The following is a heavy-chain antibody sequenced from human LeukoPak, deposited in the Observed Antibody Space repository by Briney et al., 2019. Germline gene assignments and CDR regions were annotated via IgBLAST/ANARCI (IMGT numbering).Heavy chain of an antibody. D-gene: IGHD6-6*01. CDR2: INHSGRT. CDR3: ARGGAARLHFQN. CDR1: GGSFSGYY. V-gene: IGHV4-34*01. J-gene: IGHJ1*01. Sequence: ETLSLTCAIDGGSFSGYYWRWIRQPPGKGLEWIGEINHSGRTNYNPSLQSRVTISVDTSKNQFSLNLNSVTAADTAVYYCARGGAARLHFQNWGQGTLVTVSS.